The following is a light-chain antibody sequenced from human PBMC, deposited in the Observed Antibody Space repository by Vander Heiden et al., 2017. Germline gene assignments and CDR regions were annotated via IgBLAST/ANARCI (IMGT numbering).Light chain of an antibody. J-gene: IGLJ3*02. Sequence: QSALPQPASVSGSPAQSITISCTGTSSDVGGYNYVSGYQQRPGKAPELMIYDVSTRPSGVSNRFSGSKSGNTASLTISGLQAEDEADYYCSAYTSSHTLVFGGGTKLTVL. CDR3: SAYTSSHTLV. V-gene: IGLV2-14*03. CDR2: DVS. CDR1: SSDVGGYNY.